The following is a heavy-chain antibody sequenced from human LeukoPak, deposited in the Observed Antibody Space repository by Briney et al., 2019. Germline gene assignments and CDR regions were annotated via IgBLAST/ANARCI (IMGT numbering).Heavy chain of an antibody. CDR1: GFTFSDYY. CDR2: ISNSGDTR. J-gene: IGHJ4*02. CDR3: TRDDPPDY. V-gene: IGHV3-11*01. Sequence: GGSLRLSCAASGFTFSDYYMSWIRQAPGKGLEWLAYISNSGDTRKYADSVTGRFTISRDNAKNSVFLQMNSLRAEDSGVYYCTRDDPPDYWGQGTLVTVSS.